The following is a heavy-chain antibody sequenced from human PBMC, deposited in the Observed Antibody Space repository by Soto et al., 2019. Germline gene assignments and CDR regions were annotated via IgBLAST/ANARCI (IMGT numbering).Heavy chain of an antibody. Sequence: HPGGSLRLSCAASGFTFSSYAMSWVRQAPGKGLEWVSAISGSGGSTYYADSVKGRFTISRDNSKNTLYLQMNSLRAEDTAIYYCAKGPGYCGGDCYSSYYYYYMDVWGKGTTVTVSS. V-gene: IGHV3-23*01. CDR1: GFTFSSYA. CDR3: AKGPGYCGGDCYSSYYYYYMDV. J-gene: IGHJ6*03. D-gene: IGHD2-21*01. CDR2: ISGSGGST.